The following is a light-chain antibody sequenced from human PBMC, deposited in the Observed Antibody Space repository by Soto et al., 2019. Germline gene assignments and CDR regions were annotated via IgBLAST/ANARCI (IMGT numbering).Light chain of an antibody. CDR1: QSVSSN. Sequence: EIVMTQSPATLSVSPGERATLSCRASQSVSSNLAWHQQKPGQAPRLLIYGASTRATGIPARFSGSGSGTEFTPTISGLQSEDFAVYYCQQYNNWPPWTFGQGTKVEIK. J-gene: IGKJ1*01. V-gene: IGKV3-15*01. CDR2: GAS. CDR3: QQYNNWPPWT.